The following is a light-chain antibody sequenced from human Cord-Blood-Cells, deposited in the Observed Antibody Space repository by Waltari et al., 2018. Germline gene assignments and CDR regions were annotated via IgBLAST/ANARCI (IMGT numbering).Light chain of an antibody. CDR1: SSDVGGYNH. CDR3: SSYTSSSTYVV. J-gene: IGLJ2*01. Sequence: QSARTQPASVSGSPGQSITISCTGTSSDVGGYNHDSWYKQHPGKAPKLMIYDVRNRPSGVSNRFSGSKSGNTASLTISGLQAEDEADYYCSSYTSSSTYVVFGGGTKLTVL. CDR2: DVR. V-gene: IGLV2-14*01.